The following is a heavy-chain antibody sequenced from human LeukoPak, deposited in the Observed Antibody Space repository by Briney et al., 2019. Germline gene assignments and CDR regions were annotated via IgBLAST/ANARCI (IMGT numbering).Heavy chain of an antibody. CDR3: ARVEYSGNGNLY. V-gene: IGHV3-7*03. Sequence: WGSLRPSCAGSGLTFINYWMTWPRQVPWKGLELVANINRDGSGKYYLPSVRGRFTISKDDAKASLYLQMDSLRPEDTAIYYCARVEYSGNGNLYWGQGTLVTVSS. CDR2: INRDGSGK. CDR1: GLTFINYW. J-gene: IGHJ4*02. D-gene: IGHD1-26*01.